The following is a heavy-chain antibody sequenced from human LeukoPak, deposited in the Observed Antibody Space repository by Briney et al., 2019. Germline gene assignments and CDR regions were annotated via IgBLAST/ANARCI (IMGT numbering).Heavy chain of an antibody. CDR3: ARGWGIAVAGYYFDY. CDR1: GYTFTSYD. Sequence: ASVKVSCKASGYTFTSYDINWVRQAPGQGLEWMGWISAYNGNTNYAQKLQGRVTMTTDTSTSTAYMELRSLRSDDTAVYYCARGWGIAVAGYYFDYWGQGTLVTVSS. CDR2: ISAYNGNT. V-gene: IGHV1-18*01. D-gene: IGHD6-19*01. J-gene: IGHJ4*02.